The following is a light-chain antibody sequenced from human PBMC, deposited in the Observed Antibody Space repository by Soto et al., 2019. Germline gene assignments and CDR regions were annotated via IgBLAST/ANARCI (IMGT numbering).Light chain of an antibody. J-gene: IGKJ4*01. CDR3: QQYYSAPLT. Sequence: DIVMTQSPDSLAVSLGERATINCKSSRNILYSSNNKNYLAWYQQKPGQPPKLLIYWASTRESGVPDRFSGSGSGTDFTLTIRSLQAEDVAVYYCQQYYSAPLTFGGGTKVEIK. CDR1: RNILYSSNNKNY. V-gene: IGKV4-1*01. CDR2: WAS.